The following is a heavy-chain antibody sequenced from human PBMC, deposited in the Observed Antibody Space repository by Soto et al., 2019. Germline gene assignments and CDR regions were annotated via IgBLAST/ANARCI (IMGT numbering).Heavy chain of an antibody. CDR2: IYYSGST. J-gene: IGHJ4*02. V-gene: IGHV4-59*08. CDR3: ASRKSSAYFDY. D-gene: IGHD3-10*01. CDR1: GGSITSYY. Sequence: SETLSLTCTVSGGSITSYYWTWIRQPPGKGLECIGYIYYSGSTNYNPTLKSRVTISVDTSKNQFSLKLSSVTAADTAVYYCASRKSSAYFDYWGQGTLDTVSS.